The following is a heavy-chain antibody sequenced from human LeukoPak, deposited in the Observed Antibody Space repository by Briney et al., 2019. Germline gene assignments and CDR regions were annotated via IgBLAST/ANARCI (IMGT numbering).Heavy chain of an antibody. CDR3: ARGGAGSGRNYGMDV. J-gene: IGHJ6*04. CDR1: GYTFTSYA. CDR2: INAGNGNT. Sequence: ASVKVSCKASGYTFTSYAMHWVRQAPGQRLEWMGWINAGNGNTKYSQKFQGRDTITRDTSASTAYMELSSLRSEDTAVYYCARGGAGSGRNYGMDVWGKGTTVTVSS. D-gene: IGHD3-10*01. V-gene: IGHV1-3*01.